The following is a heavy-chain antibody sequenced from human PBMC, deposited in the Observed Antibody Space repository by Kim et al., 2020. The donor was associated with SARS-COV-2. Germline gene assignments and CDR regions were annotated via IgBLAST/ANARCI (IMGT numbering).Heavy chain of an antibody. D-gene: IGHD3-10*01. V-gene: IGHV5-51*01. CDR2: IYPGDSDT. J-gene: IGHJ3*02. CDR3: ARSIITMLRGVIIASENNAFDI. CDR1: GYSFTSYW. Sequence: GESLKISCKGSGYSFTSYWIGWVRQMPGKGLEWMGIIYPGDSDTRYSPSFQGQVTISADKSISTAYLQWSSLKASDTAMYYCARSIITMLRGVIIASENNAFDIWGQGTMVTVSS.